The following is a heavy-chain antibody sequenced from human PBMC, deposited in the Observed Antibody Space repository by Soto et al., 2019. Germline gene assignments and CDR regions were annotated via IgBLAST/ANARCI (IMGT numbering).Heavy chain of an antibody. J-gene: IGHJ4*02. V-gene: IGHV3-33*01. CDR1: GFAFSSFG. D-gene: IGHD3-16*01. CDR2: IWYDGSDK. Sequence: VQLVESGGGVVQPGRSLRLSCAASGFAFSSFGMHWVRQAPGKGLEWVAIIWYDGSDKYYADSVKGRFTISRDNSKNTLYLQMNSLRAEDTAVYHCAFGNLSYYFDYWGQGTPVTVSS. CDR3: AFGNLSYYFDY.